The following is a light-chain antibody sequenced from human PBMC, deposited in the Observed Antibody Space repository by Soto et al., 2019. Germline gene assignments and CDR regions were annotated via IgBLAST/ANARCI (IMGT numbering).Light chain of an antibody. V-gene: IGKV3-20*01. CDR3: QQYNNWWT. CDR2: GAS. CDR1: QSISSSY. Sequence: ESVLTQSPGTLSLSPGKRATLSCRASQSISSSYLAWYQQRPGQAPRLLIYGASSRATGIPDRFSGSGSGTDFTLTISRLEPEDFAVYYCQQYNNWWTFGQGTKVDIK. J-gene: IGKJ1*01.